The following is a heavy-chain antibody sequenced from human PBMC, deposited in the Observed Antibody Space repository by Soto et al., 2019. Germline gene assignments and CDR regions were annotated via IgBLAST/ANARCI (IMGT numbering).Heavy chain of an antibody. CDR1: GFTFSNAW. CDR3: TLEQWLVPPFDY. V-gene: IGHV3-15*01. Sequence: PGGSLRLSCAASGFTFSNAWMSWARQAPGKGLEWVGRIKSKTDGGTTDYAAPVKGRFTISRGDSKNTLYLQMNSLKTEDTAVYYCTLEQWLVPPFDYWGQGTLVTVSS. J-gene: IGHJ4*02. CDR2: IKSKTDGGTT. D-gene: IGHD6-19*01.